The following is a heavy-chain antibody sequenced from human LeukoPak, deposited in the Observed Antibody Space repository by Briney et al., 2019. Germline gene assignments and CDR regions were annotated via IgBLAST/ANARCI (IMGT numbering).Heavy chain of an antibody. CDR2: ISYDGTNK. CDR1: RFTFSTYG. D-gene: IGHD2-2*01. Sequence: PGGSLRLSCEASRFTFSTYGMHWVRQAPGKGLEWVTFISYDGTNKYYADSVKGRFTISRDNSKNTLYLQMNSLRAEDTAVYYCARDFYCSSTSCADYWGQGTLVTVSS. J-gene: IGHJ4*02. CDR3: ARDFYCSSTSCADY. V-gene: IGHV3-30*03.